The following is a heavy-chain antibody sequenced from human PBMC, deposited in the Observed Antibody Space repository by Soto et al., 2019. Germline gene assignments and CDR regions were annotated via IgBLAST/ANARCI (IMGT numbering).Heavy chain of an antibody. Sequence: SETLSLTCTVSGGSLRGYSWSWIRQSPGKGLEWIGYVYSGGGTNYSPSFMGRVTISVDTTDNQFSLKLNSVTAADTAVYYCARRYGGAVDYWGQGTLVTVSS. CDR1: GGSLRGYS. CDR2: VYSGGGT. D-gene: IGHD3-10*01. CDR3: ARRYGGAVDY. V-gene: IGHV4-59*01. J-gene: IGHJ4*02.